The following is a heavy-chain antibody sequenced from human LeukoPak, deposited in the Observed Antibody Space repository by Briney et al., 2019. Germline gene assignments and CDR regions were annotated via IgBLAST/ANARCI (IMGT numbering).Heavy chain of an antibody. CDR3: ARVRGQQLGQYYYYYGMDV. J-gene: IGHJ6*02. D-gene: IGHD6-13*01. V-gene: IGHV4-34*01. Sequence: PSETLSLTCAVYGGSFSGHYWSWIRQPPGKGLEWIGEINHSGSTNYNPSLKSRVTISVDTSKNQFSLRLSSVTAADTAVYYCARVRGQQLGQYYYYYGMDVWGQGTTVTVSS. CDR2: INHSGST. CDR1: GGSFSGHY.